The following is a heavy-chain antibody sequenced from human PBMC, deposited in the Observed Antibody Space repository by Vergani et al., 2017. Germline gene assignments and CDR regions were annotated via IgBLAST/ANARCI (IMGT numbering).Heavy chain of an antibody. CDR3: ARHQIGRYTEY. Sequence: QLQLQESGPGLVKPSETLSLTCSVSGDSITSRLDYWGWIRQTPGKGLEWIGSMYHSGTTYYNPSLKSRATLSVDTSKNQISLHVTSVTAADTAVYYCARHQIGRYTEYWGQGILVTVSS. CDR2: MYHSGTT. D-gene: IGHD1-14*01. CDR1: GDSITSRLDY. V-gene: IGHV4-39*01. J-gene: IGHJ4*02.